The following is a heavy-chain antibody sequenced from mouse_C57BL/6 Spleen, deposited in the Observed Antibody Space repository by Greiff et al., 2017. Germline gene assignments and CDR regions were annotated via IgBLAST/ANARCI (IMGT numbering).Heavy chain of an antibody. CDR1: GYTFTSYW. V-gene: IGHV1-69*01. D-gene: IGHD4-1*01. CDR3: ARQNWDSFAY. J-gene: IGHJ3*01. Sequence: QVQLQQPGAELVMPGASVKLSCKASGYTFTSYWMHWVKQRPGQGLEWIGEIDPSDSYTNYNQKFKGKSTLTVDKSSSTAYMQLSSLTSEDSAVYYCARQNWDSFAYWGQGTLVTVSA. CDR2: IDPSDSYT.